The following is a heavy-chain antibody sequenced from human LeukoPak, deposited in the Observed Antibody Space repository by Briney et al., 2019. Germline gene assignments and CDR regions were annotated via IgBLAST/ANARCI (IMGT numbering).Heavy chain of an antibody. D-gene: IGHD2-15*01. Sequence: GASVNVSCKASGYTFTIYYMHWVRQAPGQGLEWMGIINPSGGSTSYAQKFQGRVTMTRDTSTSTVYMELSSLRSEDTAVYYCARGPRYCSGGSCSMKGYFDYWGQGTLVTVSS. V-gene: IGHV1-46*01. CDR2: INPSGGST. CDR1: GYTFTIYY. CDR3: ARGPRYCSGGSCSMKGYFDY. J-gene: IGHJ4*02.